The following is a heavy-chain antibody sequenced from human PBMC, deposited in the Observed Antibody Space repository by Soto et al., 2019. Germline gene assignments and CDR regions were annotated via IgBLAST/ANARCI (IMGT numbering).Heavy chain of an antibody. J-gene: IGHJ6*02. V-gene: IGHV3-11*01. D-gene: IGHD3-10*01. Sequence: QVQLVESGGGLVKPGGSLRLSCAASGFTFSDYYMSWIRQAPGKGLEWVSYISSSGSTIYYADSVKGRFIISRDNAKTSRYLQTNSLRAQDTAVYYCASLYGSGSYFGYYYGMDVWGQGTTVTVSS. CDR3: ASLYGSGSYFGYYYGMDV. CDR1: GFTFSDYY. CDR2: ISSSGSTI.